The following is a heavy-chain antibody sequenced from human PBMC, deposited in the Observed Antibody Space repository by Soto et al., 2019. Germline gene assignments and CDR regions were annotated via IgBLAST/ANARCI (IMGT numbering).Heavy chain of an antibody. CDR3: AREVNTYYGMDV. CDR1: GASLSSEDYY. V-gene: IGHV4-30-4*01. CDR2: ISYSGST. J-gene: IGHJ6*02. Sequence: QVQLQESGPGLVKPSQTLSLTCSISGASLSSEDYYWSGFRQPPGKGLEWIGYISYSGSTYYNPSLKSRITLSVDTSKTQFSLILSSVTAADTAVFYCAREVNTYYGMDVWGQGTTVTVSS.